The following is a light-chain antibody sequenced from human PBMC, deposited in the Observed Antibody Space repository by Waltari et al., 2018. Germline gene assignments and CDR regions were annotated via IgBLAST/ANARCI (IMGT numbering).Light chain of an antibody. CDR1: QSLNRA. J-gene: IGKJ1*01. CDR2: NVF. Sequence: IALTQSPGTLSMSPGEAVTLSCRASQSLNRALAWYQQKPGQAPRLLIYNVFNRATDIPDRFSGSGSGTEFSLTISRLEPEDFAVYYCQHYVSLPATFGQGTRLEIK. V-gene: IGKV3-20*01. CDR3: QHYVSLPAT.